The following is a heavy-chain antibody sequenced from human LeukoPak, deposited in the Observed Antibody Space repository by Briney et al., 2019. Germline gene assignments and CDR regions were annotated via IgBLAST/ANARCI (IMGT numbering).Heavy chain of an antibody. V-gene: IGHV4-59*01. Sequence: PSETLSLTCTVSGGSISSYYWSWIRQSPGKGLEWIGYIYYSGSTNYNPSLKSRVSISIDTSKKQFSLKLSSVTAADTAVYYCARHRGGYSGYEPIFDYWGQGILVTVSS. CDR1: GGSISSYY. J-gene: IGHJ4*02. D-gene: IGHD5-12*01. CDR2: IYYSGST. CDR3: ARHRGGYSGYEPIFDY.